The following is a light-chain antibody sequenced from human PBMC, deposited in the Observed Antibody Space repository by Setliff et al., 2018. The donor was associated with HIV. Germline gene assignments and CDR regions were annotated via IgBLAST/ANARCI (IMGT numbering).Light chain of an antibody. V-gene: IGLV2-14*03. Sequence: QSVLTQPASVSGSPGQSITISCTGPSSDVGGYNSVSWYQQHPGKVPKLMIYDVSNRPSGVSNRFSGSKSGNTASLTISGLQAEDEADYYCSSYTSTSTPYVFGTGTKVT. CDR1: SSDVGGYNS. CDR2: DVS. CDR3: SSYTSTSTPYV. J-gene: IGLJ1*01.